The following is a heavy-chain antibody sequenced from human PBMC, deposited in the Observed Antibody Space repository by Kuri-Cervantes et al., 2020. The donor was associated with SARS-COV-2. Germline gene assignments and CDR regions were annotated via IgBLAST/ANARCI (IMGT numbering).Heavy chain of an antibody. Sequence: SETLSLTCTVSHEPHYSSSHFWGWIRQSPGKGLEWNGSVFYSGTTYYNPSLQSRVTVSVDLSKNQFSLSLQSVTAADTAVYYCVRDHDYGSRNKFDFWGPGALVTVSS. CDR2: VFYSGTT. V-gene: IGHV4-39*02. CDR3: VRDHDYGSRNKFDF. J-gene: IGHJ4*02. D-gene: IGHD6-13*01. CDR1: HEPHYSSSHF.